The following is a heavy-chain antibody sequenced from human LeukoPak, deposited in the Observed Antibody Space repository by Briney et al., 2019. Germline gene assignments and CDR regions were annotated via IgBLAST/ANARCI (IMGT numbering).Heavy chain of an antibody. Sequence: PSETLSLTCAVSGYSISSGYYWGWIRQPPGKGLEWIGRIYHSGSTYYNPSLKSRVTISVDTSKNQFSLKLSSVTAADTAVYYCARGQGIAAANKEYWGQGTLVTVSS. CDR3: ARGQGIAAANKEY. CDR1: GYSISSGYY. CDR2: IYHSGST. V-gene: IGHV4-38-2*01. D-gene: IGHD6-13*01. J-gene: IGHJ4*02.